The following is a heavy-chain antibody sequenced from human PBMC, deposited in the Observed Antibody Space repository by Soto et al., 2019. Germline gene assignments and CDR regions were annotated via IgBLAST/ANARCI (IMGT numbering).Heavy chain of an antibody. D-gene: IGHD6-6*01. CDR3: AKVHSEYSSPFYYYYYMDV. CDR1: GFTFSSYG. J-gene: IGHJ6*03. Sequence: GGSLRLSCAASGFTFSSYGMHWVRQAPGKGLEWVAVISYDGSNKYYADSVKGRFTISRDNSKNTLYLQMNSLRAGDTAVYYCAKVHSEYSSPFYYYYYMDVWGNGTTVTVSS. V-gene: IGHV3-30*18. CDR2: ISYDGSNK.